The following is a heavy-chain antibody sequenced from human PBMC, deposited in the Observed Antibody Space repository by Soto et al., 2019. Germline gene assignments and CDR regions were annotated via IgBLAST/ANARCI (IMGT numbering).Heavy chain of an antibody. CDR3: ARVRQQLVRRIYYYGMDV. CDR1: GFTFSSYW. CDR2: IKQDGSEK. D-gene: IGHD6-13*01. Sequence: GGSLRLSCAASGFTFSSYWMSWVRQAPGKGLEWVANIKQDGSEKYYVDSVKGRFTISRDNAKNSLYLQMNSLRAEDTAVYYCARVRQQLVRRIYYYGMDVWGQGTTVTVSS. J-gene: IGHJ6*02. V-gene: IGHV3-7*01.